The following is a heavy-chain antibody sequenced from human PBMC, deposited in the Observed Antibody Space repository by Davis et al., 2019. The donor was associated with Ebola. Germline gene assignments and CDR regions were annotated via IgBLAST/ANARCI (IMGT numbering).Heavy chain of an antibody. Sequence: SETLSLTCAVSGGSISSSNWWSWVRQPPGKGLEWIGSIYYSGSTYYNPSLKSRVTISVDTSKNQFSLKLSSVTAADTAVYYCAKLQWLVLYWGQGTLVTVSS. J-gene: IGHJ4*02. V-gene: IGHV4-39*01. CDR3: AKLQWLVLY. D-gene: IGHD6-19*01. CDR1: GGSISSSNW. CDR2: IYYSGST.